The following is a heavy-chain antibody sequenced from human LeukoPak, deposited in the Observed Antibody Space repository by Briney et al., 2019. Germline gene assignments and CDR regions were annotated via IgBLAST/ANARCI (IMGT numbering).Heavy chain of an antibody. D-gene: IGHD2-2*01. V-gene: IGHV1-18*01. J-gene: IGHJ5*02. CDR3: ARGGRYCSSTSCHRVWFDP. Sequence: GASVKVSCKASGYTFTSYGISWVRQAPGQGLEWMGWISAYNGNTNYAQKLQGRVTMTTDTSTSTAYMELRSLRSDDTAVYYCARGGRYCSSTSCHRVWFDPWGQGTLVTVSS. CDR2: ISAYNGNT. CDR1: GYTFTSYG.